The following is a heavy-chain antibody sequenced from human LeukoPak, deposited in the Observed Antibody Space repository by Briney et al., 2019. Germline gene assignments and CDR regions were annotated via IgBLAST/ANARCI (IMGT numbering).Heavy chain of an antibody. CDR2: ISGSGGST. D-gene: IGHD3-22*01. Sequence: GGSLRLSCAASGFTFSSYAMSWVRLAPGKGLEWVSAISGSGGSTYYADSVKGRFTISRDNSKNTLYLQMNSLRAEDTAVYYCAKRNSSGYYYFDYWGQGTLVTVSS. J-gene: IGHJ4*02. CDR1: GFTFSSYA. CDR3: AKRNSSGYYYFDY. V-gene: IGHV3-23*01.